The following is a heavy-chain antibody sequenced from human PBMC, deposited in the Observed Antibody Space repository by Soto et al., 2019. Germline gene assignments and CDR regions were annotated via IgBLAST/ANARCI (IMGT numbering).Heavy chain of an antibody. Sequence: SETLSLTCSVSGGSISSGYFYWSWLRQPPGQGLEWIGNIYYSGNTYYNPSLKRRLIISIDTSKNQFSLMVGSVTEDATAEYYCASSSLYGIDIWGQGTTVTVSS. J-gene: IGHJ6*02. CDR1: GGSISSGYFY. CDR3: ASSSLYGIDI. V-gene: IGHV4-30-4*02. CDR2: IYYSGNT.